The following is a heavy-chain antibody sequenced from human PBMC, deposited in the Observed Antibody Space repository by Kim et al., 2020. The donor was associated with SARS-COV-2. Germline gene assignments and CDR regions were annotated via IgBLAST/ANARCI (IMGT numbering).Heavy chain of an antibody. CDR2: SH. Sequence: SHYNTPSLKGRVTISVETSKNQFSRKLSSVTAADTAVYYCARDGSWYYFDYWGQGTLVTVSS. V-gene: IGHV4-31*02. CDR3: ARDGSWYYFDY. J-gene: IGHJ4*02. D-gene: IGHD6-13*01.